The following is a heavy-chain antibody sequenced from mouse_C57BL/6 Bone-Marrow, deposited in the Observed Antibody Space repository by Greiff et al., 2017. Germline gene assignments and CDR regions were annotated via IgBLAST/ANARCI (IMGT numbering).Heavy chain of an antibody. CDR3: ARRDGSSSWYAMDY. CDR1: GFTFSDYG. D-gene: IGHD1-1*01. Sequence: EVMLVESGGGLVQPGGSLKLSCAASGFTFSDYGMAWVRQAPRQGPEWVAFISNLAYSIYYADTVTGRFTFPRENAKNTLYLEMSSLRSEDTAMDYCARRDGSSSWYAMDYWGQGTSVTVSS. V-gene: IGHV5-15*04. CDR2: ISNLAYSI. J-gene: IGHJ4*01.